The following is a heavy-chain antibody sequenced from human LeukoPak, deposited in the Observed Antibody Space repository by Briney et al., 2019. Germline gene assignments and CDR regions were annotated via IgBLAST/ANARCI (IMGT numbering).Heavy chain of an antibody. J-gene: IGHJ4*02. CDR3: AGIVGNIEVFDY. Sequence: SETLSLTCAVSGYSISSDYYWGWIRQPPGKGLEWIGSISHGGRTYYNPSFKSRVTTSVDTSKNEVSLKLSSVTSADTAVYYCAGIVGNIEVFDYWGQGTLVTVSS. D-gene: IGHD1-26*01. CDR1: GYSISSDYY. V-gene: IGHV4-38-2*01. CDR2: ISHGGRT.